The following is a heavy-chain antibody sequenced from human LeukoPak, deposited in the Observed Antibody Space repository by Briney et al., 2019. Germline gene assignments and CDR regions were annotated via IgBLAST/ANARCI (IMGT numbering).Heavy chain of an antibody. V-gene: IGHV4-61*02. J-gene: IGHJ6*03. CDR2: IYTSGST. CDR3: AREGSSSSRYYYYMDV. Sequence: PSQTLSLTCTVSGGSISSGSYYWSWIRQPAGKGLEWIGRIYTSGSTNYNPSLKSRVTISVDTSKNQFSLKLSSVTAADTAVYYCAREGSSSSRYYYYMDVWGKGTTVTVSS. CDR1: GGSISSGSYY. D-gene: IGHD6-6*01.